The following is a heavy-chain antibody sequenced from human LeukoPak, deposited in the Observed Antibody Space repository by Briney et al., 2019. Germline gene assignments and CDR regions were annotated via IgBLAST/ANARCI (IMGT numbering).Heavy chain of an antibody. CDR3: ARMYYYGSGSFDY. Sequence: PSETLSLTCTVSGGSISSGSYYWSWIRQPAGKGLEWIGRIYTSGSTNYNPSLKSRVTISVDTSKNQFSLKLSSVTAADTAVYYCARMYYYGSGSFDYWGQGTLVTVSS. D-gene: IGHD3-10*01. J-gene: IGHJ4*02. V-gene: IGHV4-61*02. CDR2: IYTSGST. CDR1: GGSISSGSYY.